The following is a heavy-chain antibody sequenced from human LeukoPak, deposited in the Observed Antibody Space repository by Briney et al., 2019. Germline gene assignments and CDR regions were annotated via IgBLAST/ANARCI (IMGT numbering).Heavy chain of an antibody. V-gene: IGHV3-21*01. CDR2: ISSSSSYI. CDR1: GITFNSYT. D-gene: IGHD1-1*01. CDR3: ARERQLERLAFGKEGSAFDY. J-gene: IGHJ4*02. Sequence: GGSLRLSCAASGITFNSYTMNWVRQAPGKGLEWVSSISSSSSYIYYAASVKGRFTISRDNAKNSLYLQMHRLRAEDTAVYYCARERQLERLAFGKEGSAFDYWGQGTLVTVSS.